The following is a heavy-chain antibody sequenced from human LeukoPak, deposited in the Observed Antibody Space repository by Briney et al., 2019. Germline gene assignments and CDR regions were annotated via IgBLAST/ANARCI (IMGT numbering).Heavy chain of an antibody. CDR2: MYYSGST. CDR1: GGSISSSSYY. V-gene: IGHV4-39*07. CDR3: ARLLWFGESHPNWFDP. J-gene: IGHJ5*02. Sequence: PSETLSLTCTVSGGSISSSSYYWGWIRQPPGKGLEWIGSMYYSGSTYYNPSLKSRVTISVDTSKNQFSLKLSSVTAADTAVYYCARLLWFGESHPNWFDPWGQGTLVTVSS. D-gene: IGHD3-10*01.